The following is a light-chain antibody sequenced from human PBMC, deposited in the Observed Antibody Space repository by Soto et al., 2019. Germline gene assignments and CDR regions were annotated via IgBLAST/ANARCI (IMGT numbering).Light chain of an antibody. V-gene: IGKV3-11*01. Sequence: EILLTQSPATLSLSPGERATLSCRTSQSVSNYLAWYQQKPGQAPRLLIYDASKRATDIPARFSGSGSGTDFTLTISSLEPEDFAVYYCQQRSARPPLTFGGGTKVDIK. CDR1: QSVSNY. CDR2: DAS. CDR3: QQRSARPPLT. J-gene: IGKJ4*01.